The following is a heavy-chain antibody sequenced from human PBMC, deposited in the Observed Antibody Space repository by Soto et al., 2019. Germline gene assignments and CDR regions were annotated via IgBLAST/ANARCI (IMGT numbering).Heavy chain of an antibody. D-gene: IGHD6-13*01. CDR2: IYYSGST. CDR3: ARSYSSSWYVRCSAFDI. V-gene: IGHV4-39*01. J-gene: IGHJ3*02. CDR1: GGSISSSSYY. Sequence: TSETLSLTCTVSGGSISSSSYYWGWIRQPPGKGLEWIGSIYYSGSTYYNPSLKSRVTISVDTSKNQFSLKLSSVTAADTAVYYCARSYSSSWYVRCSAFDIWGQGTMVTVSS.